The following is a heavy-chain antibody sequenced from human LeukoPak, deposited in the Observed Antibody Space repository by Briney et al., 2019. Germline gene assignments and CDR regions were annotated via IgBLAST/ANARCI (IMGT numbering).Heavy chain of an antibody. CDR2: FNPNSVGT. V-gene: IGHV1-2*02. CDR1: GYTFTGYY. Sequence: ASVKVSCKTSGYTFTGYYLHWVRQAPGQGLEWMGWFNPNSVGTNSAQKFQGRVTMTSDTSITTAYMELTSLRSDDTAVYYCARPTEYYSSRGWFDPWGQGTLVTVSS. D-gene: IGHD6-13*01. J-gene: IGHJ5*02. CDR3: ARPTEYYSSRGWFDP.